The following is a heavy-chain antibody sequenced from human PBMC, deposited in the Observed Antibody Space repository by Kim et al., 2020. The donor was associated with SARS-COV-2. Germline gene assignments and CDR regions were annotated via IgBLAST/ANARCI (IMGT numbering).Heavy chain of an antibody. J-gene: IGHJ4*02. CDR1: GFSLSTSGVG. Sequence: SGPTLVKPTQTLTLTCTFSGFSLSTSGVGVGWIRQPPGKALEWLALIYWDDDKRYSPSLKSRLTITKDTSKNQVVLTMTNMDPVDTATYYCAHRPGLIAAAGYFDYWGQGTLVTVSS. CDR3: AHRPGLIAAAGYFDY. CDR2: IYWDDDK. V-gene: IGHV2-5*02. D-gene: IGHD6-13*01.